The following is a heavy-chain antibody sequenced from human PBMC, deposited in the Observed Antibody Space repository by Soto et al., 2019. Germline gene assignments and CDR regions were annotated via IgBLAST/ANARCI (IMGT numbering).Heavy chain of an antibody. CDR2: INHSGST. D-gene: IGHD3-10*01. V-gene: IGHV4-34*01. CDR1: GGSFSGYY. J-gene: IGHJ5*02. Sequence: SETLSLTCAVYGGSFSGYYWSWIRQPPGKGLEWIGEINHSGSTNYNPSLKSRVTISVDTSKNQFSLKLSSVTAADTAVYYCARGSFTGTMVRGARFDPWGQGTLVTVS. CDR3: ARGSFTGTMVRGARFDP.